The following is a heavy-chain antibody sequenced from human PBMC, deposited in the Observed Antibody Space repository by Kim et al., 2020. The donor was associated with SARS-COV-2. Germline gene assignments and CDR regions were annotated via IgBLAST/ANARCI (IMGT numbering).Heavy chain of an antibody. J-gene: IGHJ4*02. CDR1: GGTFSSYS. CDR2: IIPIFGTA. D-gene: IGHD6-13*01. CDR3: AGNTAAGTHY. Sequence: SVKVSCKASGGTFSSYSISWVRQAPGQGLEWMGGIIPIFGTANYAQKFQGRVTITADESTSTAYMELSSLRSEDTAVYYCAGNTAAGTHYWGQGTLVTVSS. V-gene: IGHV1-69*13.